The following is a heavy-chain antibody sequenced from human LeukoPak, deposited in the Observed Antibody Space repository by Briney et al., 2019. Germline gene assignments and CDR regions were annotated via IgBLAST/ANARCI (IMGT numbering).Heavy chain of an antibody. D-gene: IGHD2-2*01. Sequence: PGGSLRLSCAASGFTFSSYGMHWVRQAPGKGLEWVAFIRYGGSNKYYADSVKGRFTISRDNSKNTLYLQMNSLRAEDTAVYYCAKGGGRYCSSTSCYRKDYWGQGTLVTVSS. CDR3: AKGGGRYCSSTSCYRKDY. V-gene: IGHV3-30*02. CDR1: GFTFSSYG. CDR2: IRYGGSNK. J-gene: IGHJ4*02.